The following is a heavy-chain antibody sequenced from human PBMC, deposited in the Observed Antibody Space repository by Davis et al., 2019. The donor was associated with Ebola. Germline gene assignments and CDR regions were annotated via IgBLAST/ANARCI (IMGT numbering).Heavy chain of an antibody. D-gene: IGHD4-17*01. CDR2: ISYDGSNK. V-gene: IGHV3-30*03. J-gene: IGHJ4*02. CDR3: ARVDDNGDSDY. CDR1: GFTFSSYG. Sequence: GESLKISCAASGFTFSSYGMHWVRQAPGKGLEWVAVISYDGSNKYYADSVKGRFTISRDNSKNTLYLQMNSLRVEDTAVYYCARVDDNGDSDYWGQGTLVTVSS.